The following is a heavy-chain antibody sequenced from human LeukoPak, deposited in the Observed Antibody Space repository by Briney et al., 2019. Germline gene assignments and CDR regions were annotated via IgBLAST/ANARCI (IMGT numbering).Heavy chain of an antibody. CDR1: GGTFSSYA. J-gene: IGHJ4*02. Sequence: GASVKVSCKASGGTFSSYAISWVRQAPGQGLEWMGGIIPIFGTASYAQKFQGRVTITADESTSTAYMELSSLRSEDTAVYYCARRYYDSSGYPPYFDYWGQGTLVTVSS. V-gene: IGHV1-69*13. CDR3: ARRYYDSSGYPPYFDY. D-gene: IGHD3-22*01. CDR2: IIPIFGTA.